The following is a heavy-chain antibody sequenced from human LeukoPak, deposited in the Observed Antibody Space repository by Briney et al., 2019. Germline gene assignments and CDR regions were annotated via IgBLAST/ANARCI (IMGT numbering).Heavy chain of an antibody. Sequence: GGSLRLSCAVSGLSVSTTNMGWVRQSPEKGLEWVSLIYSGSDTYYIASVKGRFTVSRDNSKNMLYLQMNSLRAEDTAVYYGAKVLLVSNWSPFEYWGQGILV. CDR1: GLSVSTTN. CDR2: IYSGSDT. V-gene: IGHV3-53*01. J-gene: IGHJ4*02. D-gene: IGHD6-13*01. CDR3: AKVLLVSNWSPFEY.